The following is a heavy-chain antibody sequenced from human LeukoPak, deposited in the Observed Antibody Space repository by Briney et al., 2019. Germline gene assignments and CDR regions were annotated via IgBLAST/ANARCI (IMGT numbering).Heavy chain of an antibody. CDR1: GGSISSYY. Sequence: SETLSLTCTVSGGSISSYYWSWIRQPPGKGLEWIGYIYYSGSTNYNPSLKSRVTISVDTSKNQFSLKLSSVTAADTAVYYCARAIAAAGWFDXWGQGTLVTV. CDR3: ARAIAAAGWFDX. J-gene: IGHJ5*02. V-gene: IGHV4-59*01. CDR2: IYYSGST. D-gene: IGHD6-13*01.